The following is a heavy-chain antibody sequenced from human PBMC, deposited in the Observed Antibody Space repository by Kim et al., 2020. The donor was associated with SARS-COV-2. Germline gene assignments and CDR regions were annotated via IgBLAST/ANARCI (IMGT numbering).Heavy chain of an antibody. J-gene: IGHJ4*02. CDR2: ISSNGGST. Sequence: GGSLRLSCSASGFTFSSYAMHWVRQAPGKGLEYVSAISSNGGSTYYADSVKGRFTISRDNSKNTLYLQMSSLRAEDTAMYYCVKVEGYGSGSFWGQGTLVTVSS. V-gene: IGHV3-64D*09. CDR3: VKVEGYGSGSF. CDR1: GFTFSSYA. D-gene: IGHD3-10*01.